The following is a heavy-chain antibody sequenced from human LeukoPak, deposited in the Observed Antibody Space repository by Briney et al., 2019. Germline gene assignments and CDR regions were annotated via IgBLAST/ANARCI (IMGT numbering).Heavy chain of an antibody. CDR2: INNDGSYT. Sequence: PGGSLRLSCVASGFTFSGAWMHWVRQAPGKGLVWVSRINNDGSYTKYADSVKGRLTISRDNAKNTLYLQMNSLRAEDTAVYYCAKDPNGDYVGGYWFDPWGQGALVTVSS. J-gene: IGHJ5*02. CDR1: GFTFSGAW. D-gene: IGHD3-10*02. CDR3: AKDPNGDYVGGYWFDP. V-gene: IGHV3-74*01.